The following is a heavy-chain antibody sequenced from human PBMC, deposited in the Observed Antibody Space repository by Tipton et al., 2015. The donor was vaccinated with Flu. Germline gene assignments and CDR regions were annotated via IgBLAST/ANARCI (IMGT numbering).Heavy chain of an antibody. CDR1: GGSISSYY. D-gene: IGHD6-13*01. J-gene: IGHJ4*02. Sequence: LRLSCTVSGGSISSYYWSWIRQPPGKGLEWIGYIYYSGSTNYNPSLKSRVTISVDTSKNQFSLKLSSVTAADTAVYYCAVRIAAAGAPFDYWGQGTLVTVSS. V-gene: IGHV4-59*08. CDR3: AVRIAAAGAPFDY. CDR2: IYYSGST.